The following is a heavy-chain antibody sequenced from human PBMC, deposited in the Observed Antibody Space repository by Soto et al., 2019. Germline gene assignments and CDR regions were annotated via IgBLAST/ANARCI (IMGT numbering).Heavy chain of an antibody. CDR3: ARGWDTRITGTTTWLDP. V-gene: IGHV4-30-4*01. CDR2: ILYGGST. J-gene: IGHJ5*02. D-gene: IGHD1-20*01. Sequence: QVQLQESGPGLVKPSQTLSLTCSVSGDSLRSGEYYWTWIRQSPGKGLELIGFILYGGSTKYNPSLESRLTVSVDRSKNQFSLRLSSVTAADTAVYFCARGWDTRITGTTTWLDPGGVGTLVTVSS. CDR1: GDSLRSGEYY.